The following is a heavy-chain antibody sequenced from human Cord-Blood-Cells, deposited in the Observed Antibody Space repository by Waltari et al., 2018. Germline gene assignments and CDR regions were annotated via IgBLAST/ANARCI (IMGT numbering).Heavy chain of an antibody. J-gene: IGHJ4*02. CDR3: ARGSSGVFDY. CDR2: ISYDGSNK. Sequence: QVQLVESGGGVVQPGRSLSLSWAASGFTFRSYAMHWVRQAPGKGLEWVAVISYDGSNKYYADSVKGRFTISRDNSKNTLYLQMNSLRAEDTDVYYCARGSSGVFDYWGQGTLVTVSS. D-gene: IGHD3-10*01. V-gene: IGHV3-30-3*01. CDR1: GFTFRSYA.